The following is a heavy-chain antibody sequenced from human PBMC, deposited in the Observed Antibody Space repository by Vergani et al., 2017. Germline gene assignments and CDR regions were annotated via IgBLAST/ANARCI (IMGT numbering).Heavy chain of an antibody. CDR1: GYSISSGYY. CDR3: ARGPWAAGDFDY. V-gene: IGHV4-38-2*02. Sequence: QVQLQESGPGLVKPSETLSLTCTVSGYSISSGYYWGWIRQPPGKGLEWIGSIYHSGSTYYNPSLKSRVTISVDTSKNQFSLKLSSVTAADTAVYYCARGPWAAGDFDYWGQGTLVTVSS. J-gene: IGHJ4*02. CDR2: IYHSGST. D-gene: IGHD6-13*01.